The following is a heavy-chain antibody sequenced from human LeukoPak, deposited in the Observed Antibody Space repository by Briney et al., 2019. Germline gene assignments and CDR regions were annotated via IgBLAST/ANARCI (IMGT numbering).Heavy chain of an antibody. CDR2: IYYSGST. Sequence: SETLSLTCTVSGGSISSYYWSWIRQSPGKGLEWIGHIYYSGSTNYNPSLKSRVTISVDTSKNQFSLKLNPVTAADTAVYYCARVPPRSSGWYFFDYWGQGTLVTVSS. V-gene: IGHV4-59*01. J-gene: IGHJ4*02. CDR3: ARVPPRSSGWYFFDY. CDR1: GGSISSYY. D-gene: IGHD6-19*01.